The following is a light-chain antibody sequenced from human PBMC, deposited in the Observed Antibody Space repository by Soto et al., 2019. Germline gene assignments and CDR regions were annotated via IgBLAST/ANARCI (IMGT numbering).Light chain of an antibody. CDR3: CSYEGTYTSFV. J-gene: IGLJ1*01. CDR2: DVT. CDR1: SSDVGGYNY. Sequence: QSALTQPRSVSGSPGQSVTISCTGSSSDVGGYNYVSWYQQQPGKAPKLLIYDVTIRTSGVSARFSGSKSGNTASLTISGLQADHDADYFCCSYEGTYTSFVFGTGTKLTVL. V-gene: IGLV2-11*01.